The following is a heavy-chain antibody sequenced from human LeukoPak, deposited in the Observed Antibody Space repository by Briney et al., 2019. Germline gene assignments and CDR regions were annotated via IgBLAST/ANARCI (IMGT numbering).Heavy chain of an antibody. CDR3: ARGRGSGSYHYYYYYGMDV. CDR2: INHSGST. CDR1: GGSFSVYY. Sequence: SETLSLTCAVYGGSFSVYYWSGIRQPPGKGLEWIGEINHSGSTIYNPSLKSRVTISVDTSKNQFSLKLSSVTATYTAVYYCARGRGSGSYHYYYYYGMDVWGQGTTVTVSS. V-gene: IGHV4-34*01. D-gene: IGHD1-26*01. J-gene: IGHJ6*02.